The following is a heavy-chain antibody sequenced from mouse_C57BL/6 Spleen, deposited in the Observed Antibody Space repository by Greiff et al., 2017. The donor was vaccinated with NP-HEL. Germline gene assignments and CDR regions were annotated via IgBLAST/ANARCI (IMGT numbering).Heavy chain of an antibody. CDR2: IRSKSNNYAT. D-gene: IGHD2-5*01. CDR1: GFSFNTYA. J-gene: IGHJ1*03. V-gene: IGHV10-1*01. CDR3: VRQYYSNFYFDV. Sequence: EVKLQESGGGLVQPKGSLKLSCAASGFSFNTYAMNWVRQAPGKGLEWVARIRSKSNNYATYYADSVKDRFTISRDDSESMLYLQMNNLKTEDTAMYYCVRQYYSNFYFDVWGTGTTVTVSS.